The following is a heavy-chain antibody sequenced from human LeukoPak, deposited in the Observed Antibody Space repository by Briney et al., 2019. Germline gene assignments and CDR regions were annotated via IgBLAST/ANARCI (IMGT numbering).Heavy chain of an antibody. CDR1: GYTFSTYW. CDR3: ARHRRDTHPYHLDY. J-gene: IGHJ4*02. CDR2: IYADDSDT. Sequence: GESLKISCNGSGYTFSTYWIGWVRQMPGKRLERMGIIYADDSDTRYSPSFQGQVPVSADQSISTTYLQWSSLKASDTAMYYCARHRRDTHPYHLDYWGQGTMVTVSS. D-gene: IGHD2-15*01. V-gene: IGHV5-51*01.